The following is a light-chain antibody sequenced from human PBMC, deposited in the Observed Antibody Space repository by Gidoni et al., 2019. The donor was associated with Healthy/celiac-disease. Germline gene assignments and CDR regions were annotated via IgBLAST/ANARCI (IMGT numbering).Light chain of an antibody. J-gene: IGKJ1*01. CDR1: QSISGY. Sequence: DIQMTQSPSSLSASVGDRVTITCRASQSISGYLNWYQQKPGKAHKLLIYAASSLQSGVPSRFSGSGSGTDFTLTISSLQPEDFATYYCQQSYSTPWTFGQGTKVEIK. CDR2: AAS. V-gene: IGKV1-39*01. CDR3: QQSYSTPWT.